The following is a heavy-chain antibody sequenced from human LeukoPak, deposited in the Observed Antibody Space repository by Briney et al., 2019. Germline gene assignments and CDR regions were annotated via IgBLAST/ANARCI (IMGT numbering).Heavy chain of an antibody. CDR3: ATPPRRFNWNDKEFDY. CDR1: GYTLTELS. CDR2: FDPEDGET. V-gene: IGHV1-24*01. D-gene: IGHD1-1*01. J-gene: IGHJ4*02. Sequence: ASVKVSCKVSGYTLTELSMHWVRQAPGKGLEWMGGFDPEDGETIYAQKFQDRVTMTEDTSTDTAYMELSSLRSEDTAVYYCATPPRRFNWNDKEFDYWGQGTLVTVSS.